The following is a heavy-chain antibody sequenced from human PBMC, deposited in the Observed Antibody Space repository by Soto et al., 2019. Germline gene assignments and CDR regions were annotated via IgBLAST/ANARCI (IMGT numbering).Heavy chain of an antibody. V-gene: IGHV4-31*01. Sequence: QVQLQESGPGLVKPSQTLSLTCTVSGGSISSGGYYWSWLRQPPGKGLEWIGYIYSSGSTYYNPSLKSPVTISVDTSKNQFSRKLRSVTAADTAVYYCARATDCSSTRCYKNYYYGMDVWGQGTTDTVSS. D-gene: IGHD2-2*02. CDR3: ARATDCSSTRCYKNYYYGMDV. J-gene: IGHJ6*02. CDR1: GGSISSGGYY. CDR2: IYSSGST.